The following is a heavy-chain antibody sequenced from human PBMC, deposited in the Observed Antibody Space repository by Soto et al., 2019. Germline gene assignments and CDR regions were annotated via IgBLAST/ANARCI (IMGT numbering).Heavy chain of an antibody. D-gene: IGHD1-26*01. CDR2: ISYDGINK. Sequence: QVQLVESGGGVVQPGRSLRLSCAASGFTFSTYGMHWVRQAPGKGLEWVAVISYDGINKYYGDSVKGRFTISRDNSKNTLYLQMNSLRAEDTAVYYCARGKWELLWGDNWGQGTLVTVSS. CDR1: GFTFSTYG. CDR3: ARGKWELLWGDN. V-gene: IGHV3-30*03. J-gene: IGHJ4*02.